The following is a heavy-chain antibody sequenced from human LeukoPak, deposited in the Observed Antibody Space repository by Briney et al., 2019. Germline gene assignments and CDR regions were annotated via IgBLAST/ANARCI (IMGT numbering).Heavy chain of an antibody. V-gene: IGHV3-48*03. D-gene: IGHD3-22*01. CDR2: ISSSGSTI. J-gene: IGHJ4*02. CDR1: GFTFSSYE. Sequence: AGGSLRLSCAASGFTFSSYEMNWVRQAPGKGLEWVSYISSSGSTIYYADSVKGRFTISRDNAKNSLYLQMNSLRAEDTAVYYCARHVVAVGFDYWGQGILVTVSS. CDR3: ARHVVAVGFDY.